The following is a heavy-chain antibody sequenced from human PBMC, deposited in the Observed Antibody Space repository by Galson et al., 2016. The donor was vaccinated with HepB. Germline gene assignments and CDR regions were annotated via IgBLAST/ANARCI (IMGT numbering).Heavy chain of an antibody. D-gene: IGHD2-2*01. CDR3: ARLAFCDSTSCYDLDV. V-gene: IGHV3-7*01. CDR1: GFPFTTFW. Sequence: SLRLSCAASGFPFTTFWMIWVRQAPGEGLEWVANINQHGSEKYYLDSVKGRFTISRDNTKNLLFLQMNSLRAEDTAVYYCARLAFCDSTSCYDLDVWGQGTTVTVSS. CDR2: INQHGSEK. J-gene: IGHJ6*02.